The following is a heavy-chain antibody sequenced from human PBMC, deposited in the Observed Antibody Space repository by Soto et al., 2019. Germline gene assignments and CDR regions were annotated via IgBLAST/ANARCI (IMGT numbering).Heavy chain of an antibody. CDR1: GFSLSTSGVG. CDR2: IYWDDDK. J-gene: IGHJ4*02. D-gene: IGHD3-22*01. V-gene: IGHV2-5*02. CDR3: AHRRSQWLHDY. Sequence: QITLKESGPPLVKPTQTLTLTCTFSGFSLSTSGVGVGWIRQPPGKALEWLALIYWDDDKRYSPSLKSRLTTPKDTSKNQVVLTMTNMDPVDTATYYCAHRRSQWLHDYWGQGTLVTVSS.